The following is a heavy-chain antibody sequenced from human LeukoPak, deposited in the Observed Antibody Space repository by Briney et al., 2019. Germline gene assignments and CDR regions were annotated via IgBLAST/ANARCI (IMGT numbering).Heavy chain of an antibody. Sequence: SETLSLTCTVSGGSINSGDYYWSWIRQPPGKGLEWIGYIYHSGSTYYNPSLKSRVTVSVDTSKNQFSLKLSSVTAADTAMYYCARVIAVAGDLEYFQHWGQGTLVTVSS. CDR1: GGSINSGDYY. CDR2: IYHSGST. CDR3: ARVIAVAGDLEYFQH. V-gene: IGHV4-30-4*01. D-gene: IGHD6-13*01. J-gene: IGHJ1*01.